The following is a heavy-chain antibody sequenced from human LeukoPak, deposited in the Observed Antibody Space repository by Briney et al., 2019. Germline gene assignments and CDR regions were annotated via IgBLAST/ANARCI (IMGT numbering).Heavy chain of an antibody. V-gene: IGHV4-34*01. CDR2: INHSGST. Sequence: SETLSLTCAVYGGSFSGYYWSWIRQPPGKGLEWIGEINHSGSTNYNPSLKSRVTISVDTSKNQFSLKLSSVTAADTAVYYCAKVFPLVVVISAAFDYWGQGTLVTVSS. J-gene: IGHJ4*02. CDR1: GGSFSGYY. CDR3: AKVFPLVVVISAAFDY. D-gene: IGHD3-22*01.